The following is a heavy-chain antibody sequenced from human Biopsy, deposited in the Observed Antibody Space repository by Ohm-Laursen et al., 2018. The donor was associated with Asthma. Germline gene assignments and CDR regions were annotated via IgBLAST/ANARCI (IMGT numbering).Heavy chain of an antibody. CDR1: GYTFISYA. Sequence: SSVKVSCKASGYTFISYAIHWVRQAPGQRLEWMGWINAGNGNTKYSQKFQGRVTITRDTSASTAYMELSSLRSEDTAVYYCARTYYDFLTEQVNDAFAIWGQGTMVTVSS. J-gene: IGHJ3*02. CDR3: ARTYYDFLTEQVNDAFAI. D-gene: IGHD3-9*01. V-gene: IGHV1-3*01. CDR2: INAGNGNT.